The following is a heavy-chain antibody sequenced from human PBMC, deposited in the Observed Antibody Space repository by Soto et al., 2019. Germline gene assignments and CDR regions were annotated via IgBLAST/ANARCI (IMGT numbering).Heavy chain of an antibody. J-gene: IGHJ4*02. D-gene: IGHD5-12*01. V-gene: IGHV1-69*13. CDR3: AREGSGYNF. CDR1: GGSFSNFG. CDR2: IVPVFGGP. Sequence: SVKVSCKASGGSFSNFGISWVRQAPGQGLEWMGGIVPVFGGPNYAQRFRGRLTITADESTSTGYMELIGLRSDDTAVYYCAREGSGYNFWGQGTQVTVSS.